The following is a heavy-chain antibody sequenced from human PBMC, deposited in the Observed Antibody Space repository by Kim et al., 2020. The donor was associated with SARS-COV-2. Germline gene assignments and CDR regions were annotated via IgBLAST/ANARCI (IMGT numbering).Heavy chain of an antibody. J-gene: IGHJ4*02. Sequence: SETLSLTCAVSGDSISSTNWWSWVRQPPGKGLEWIGEISPSGGTNHNPSLKSRVTISADKSKNQVSLMLTSVTAADTAVYYCARSVVRGVIKLDYWGQGTLVSVSS. CDR2: ISPSGGT. V-gene: IGHV4-4*02. CDR3: ARSVVRGVIKLDY. CDR1: GDSISSTNW. D-gene: IGHD3-10*01.